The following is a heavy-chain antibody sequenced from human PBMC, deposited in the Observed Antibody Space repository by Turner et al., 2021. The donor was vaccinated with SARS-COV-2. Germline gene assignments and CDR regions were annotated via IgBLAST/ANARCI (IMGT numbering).Heavy chain of an antibody. CDR1: GGSISSSTYS. V-gene: IGHV4-39*01. CDR3: ARLMDTAMDYYGMDV. CDR2: IYYSGST. J-gene: IGHJ6*02. Sequence: QLQLQESVPGLVKPSETLSLTCTVSGGSISSSTYSWGWIRQPPGKGLEWIGNIYYSGSTYYTPSLKSRVTISVDTSKNKFSLKLSSVTAADTAVYYCARLMDTAMDYYGMDVWGQGTTVTVSS. D-gene: IGHD5-18*01.